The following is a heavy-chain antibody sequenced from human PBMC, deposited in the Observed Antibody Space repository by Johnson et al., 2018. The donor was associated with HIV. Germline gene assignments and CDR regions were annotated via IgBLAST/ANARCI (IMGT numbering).Heavy chain of an antibody. CDR3: AKDRKGSSSWLRSGVAFDI. Sequence: VQLVESGGGLVKPGGSLRLSCAASGFTFDDYAMHWVRQAPGKGLEWVSGISWNSGSIGYADSVKGRFTISRDNAKNSLYLQMNSLRAEDTALYYCAKDRKGSSSWLRSGVAFDIWGQGTMVTVSS. CDR1: GFTFDDYA. V-gene: IGHV3-9*01. D-gene: IGHD6-13*01. J-gene: IGHJ3*02. CDR2: ISWNSGSI.